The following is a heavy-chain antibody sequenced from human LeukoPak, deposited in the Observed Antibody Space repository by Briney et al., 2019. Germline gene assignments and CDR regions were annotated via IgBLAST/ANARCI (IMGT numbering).Heavy chain of an antibody. CDR2: SYSGGST. Sequence: GGCLTPACAPDALSVSSNYMSWVSQAPGEGRGWVGDSYSGGSTYYAGPARGQFPFSRDNSKNTLYLQMNSLRAEDTAVYYCAREGLAAADGYYYYYYGMDVWGQGTTVTVSS. CDR1: ALSVSSNY. V-gene: IGHV3-53*01. CDR3: AREGLAAADGYYYYYYGMDV. J-gene: IGHJ6*02. D-gene: IGHD6-13*01.